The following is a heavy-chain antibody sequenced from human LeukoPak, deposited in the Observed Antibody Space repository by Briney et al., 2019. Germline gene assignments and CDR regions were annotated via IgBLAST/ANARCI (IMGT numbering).Heavy chain of an antibody. J-gene: IGHJ4*02. CDR2: LYSGGSI. Sequence: PGGSLRLSCAGPGFTVSSSYMSWVRKAPGKGLEWVSVLYSGGSIFYADSVKGRFTISRDISKNMLYLQMNSLRADDTAVYYCARGAISSWYEDWGQGTLVTVSS. CDR1: GFTVSSSY. D-gene: IGHD6-13*01. CDR3: ARGAISSWYED. V-gene: IGHV3-66*01.